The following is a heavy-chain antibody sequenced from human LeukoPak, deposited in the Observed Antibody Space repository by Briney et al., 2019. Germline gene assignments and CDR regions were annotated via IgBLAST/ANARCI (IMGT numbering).Heavy chain of an antibody. CDR3: ARRWNYGRNYYIDV. J-gene: IGHJ6*03. CDR2: ISDSGRT. CDR1: GGSFSNYY. V-gene: IGHV4-34*01. D-gene: IGHD1-7*01. Sequence: PSETLSLTCAVYGGSFSNYYWSWIRQPPGKGLEWIGEISDSGRTNYNPSLMSRVTVSVDTSKNQFSLRLTSVTATDTAVYYCARRWNYGRNYYIDVWGNGATVSVSS.